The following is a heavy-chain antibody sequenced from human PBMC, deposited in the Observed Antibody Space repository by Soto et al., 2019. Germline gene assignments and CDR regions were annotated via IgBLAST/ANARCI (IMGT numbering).Heavy chain of an antibody. D-gene: IGHD3-10*01. CDR1: GFIASNYA. Sequence: VQVVESGGGLVQPGGSLRLSCAASGFIASNYAMSWVRQAPGKGLEWVSGFSGSGGATFYADSAKGRFTISRDSSKNTVYLQINRLRVEDTAVYYCAKAGGDYWGQGTLVTVSS. CDR2: FSGSGGAT. V-gene: IGHV3-23*04. CDR3: AKAGGDY. J-gene: IGHJ4*02.